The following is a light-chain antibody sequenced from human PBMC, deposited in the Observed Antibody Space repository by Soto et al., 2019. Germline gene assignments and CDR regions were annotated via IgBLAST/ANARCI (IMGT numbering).Light chain of an antibody. Sequence: EIVLTQSPGTLSLSPGEIATLSCRASQSVSSNYLAWYQQKPGQAPRLLIYGASSRATGIPDRFSGSGSGTDFTLTISRLEPEDFAVYYCQQYGSSPRTFGQGTKLEI. CDR3: QQYGSSPRT. V-gene: IGKV3-20*01. CDR2: GAS. J-gene: IGKJ2*02. CDR1: QSVSSNY.